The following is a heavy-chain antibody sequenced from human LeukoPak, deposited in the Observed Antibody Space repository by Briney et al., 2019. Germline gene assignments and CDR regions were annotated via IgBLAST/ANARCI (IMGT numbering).Heavy chain of an antibody. CDR3: RLVMSASIDH. CDR2: ISPNSGDT. Sequence: GASVKVSCKASGHTFHSYFIHWVRQAPGQGLEWMGWISPNSGDTNSTQKFHGRFTMSRDTSITTAFMELSSLTSDDTAMYYCRLVMSASIDHWGQGTLVTVSS. V-gene: IGHV1-2*02. D-gene: IGHD3-16*01. J-gene: IGHJ1*01. CDR1: GHTFHSYF.